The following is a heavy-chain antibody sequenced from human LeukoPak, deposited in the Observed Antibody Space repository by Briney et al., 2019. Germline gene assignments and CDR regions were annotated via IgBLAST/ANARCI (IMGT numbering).Heavy chain of an antibody. CDR2: INPSGGST. J-gene: IGHJ5*02. V-gene: IGHV1-46*01. CDR3: ARDIGEWLRNNWFDP. Sequence: ASVKVSCKAPGYTFTSYGISWVRQAPGQGLEWMGIINPSGGSTSYAQKFQGRVTMTRDMSTSTVYMELSSLRSEDTAVYYCARDIGEWLRNNWFDPWGQGTLVTVSS. CDR1: GYTFTSYG. D-gene: IGHD5-12*01.